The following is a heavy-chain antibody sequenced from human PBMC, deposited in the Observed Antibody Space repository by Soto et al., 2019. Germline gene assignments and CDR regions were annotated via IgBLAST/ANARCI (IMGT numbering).Heavy chain of an antibody. V-gene: IGHV1-3*01. CDR3: ARDLGGWPDY. Sequence: QVQLVQSGAEVKKPGASVKVSCKASGYTFTSYAIHWVRQAPGQRLEWMGWINAGNGNTKYSQKLQDTITITRDTSARTAYMELSSLRSEDTAVYYCARDLGGWPDYWGQGTLVTVSS. J-gene: IGHJ4*02. D-gene: IGHD6-19*01. CDR2: INAGNGNT. CDR1: GYTFTSYA.